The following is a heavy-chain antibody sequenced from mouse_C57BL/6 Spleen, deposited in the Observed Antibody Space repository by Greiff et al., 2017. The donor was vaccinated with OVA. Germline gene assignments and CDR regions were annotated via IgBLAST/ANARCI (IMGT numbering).Heavy chain of an antibody. CDR1: GYTFTSYW. V-gene: IGHV1-61*01. D-gene: IGHD2-4*01. CDR3: TREGLRPFDY. J-gene: IGHJ2*01. CDR2: IYPSDSET. Sequence: QVHVKQPGAELVRPGSSVKLSCKASGYTFTSYWMDWVKQRPGQGLEWIGNIYPSDSETHYNQKFKDKATLTVDKSSSTAYMQLSSLTSEDSAVYYCTREGLRPFDYWGQGTTLTVSS.